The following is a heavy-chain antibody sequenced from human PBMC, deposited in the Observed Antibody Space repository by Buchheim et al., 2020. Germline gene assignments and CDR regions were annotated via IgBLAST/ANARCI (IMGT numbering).Heavy chain of an antibody. Sequence: EVHLLESGGALVPPGGSLRLSCAASGFTFSNFAMNWVRQVPGKGLEWVSALNDGGSYTIYADSVKGRFTVSRDNSKNTVSLQMNSLRADDTAVYYCAKVLYYYDSSGSFLGYFDLWGRGTL. V-gene: IGHV3-23*01. CDR3: AKVLYYYDSSGSFLGYFDL. CDR2: LNDGGSYT. D-gene: IGHD3-22*01. J-gene: IGHJ2*01. CDR1: GFTFSNFA.